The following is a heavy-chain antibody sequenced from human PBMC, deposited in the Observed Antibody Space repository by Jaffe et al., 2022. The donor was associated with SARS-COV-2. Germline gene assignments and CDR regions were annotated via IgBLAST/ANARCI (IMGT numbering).Heavy chain of an antibody. D-gene: IGHD6-13*01. CDR3: TRDLVAGVAAAGYYYYGMDV. J-gene: IGHJ6*02. CDR1: GFTFGDYA. CDR2: IRSKAYGGTT. V-gene: IGHV3-49*05. Sequence: EVQLVESGGGLVKPGRSLRLSCTASGFTFGDYAMSWFRQAPGKGLEWVGFIRSKAYGGTTEYAASVKGRFTISRDDSKSIAYLQMNSLKTEDTAVYYCTRDLVAGVAAAGYYYYGMDVWGQGTTVTVSS.